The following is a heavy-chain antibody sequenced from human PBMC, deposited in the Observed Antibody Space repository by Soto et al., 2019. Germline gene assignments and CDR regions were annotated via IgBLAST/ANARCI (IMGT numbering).Heavy chain of an antibody. V-gene: IGHV4-30-4*01. CDR2: IYYSGST. J-gene: IGHJ4*02. CDR3: ARLDSGDYVFDY. Sequence: SETLSLTCTVSGGSISSGDYYGSWIRQPPGKGLEWIGYIYYSGSTYYNPSLKSRATISVETSKNQFSLKLSSVTAADTAVYYCARLDSGDYVFDYWGQGTLVTVSS. CDR1: GGSISSGDYY. D-gene: IGHD4-17*01.